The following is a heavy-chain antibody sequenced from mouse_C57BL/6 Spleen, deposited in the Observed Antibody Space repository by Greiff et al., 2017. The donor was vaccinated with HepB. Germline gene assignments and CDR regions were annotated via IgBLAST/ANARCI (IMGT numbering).Heavy chain of an antibody. Sequence: VKLQESGAELVKPGASVKISCKASGYAFSSYWMNWVKQRPGKGLEWIGQIYPGDGDTNYNGKFKGKATLTADKSSSTAYMQLSSLTSEDSAVYFCAPYYYGSSYYAMDYWGQGTSVTVSS. CDR1: GYAFSSYW. CDR2: IYPGDGDT. V-gene: IGHV1-80*01. J-gene: IGHJ4*01. CDR3: APYYYGSSYYAMDY. D-gene: IGHD1-1*01.